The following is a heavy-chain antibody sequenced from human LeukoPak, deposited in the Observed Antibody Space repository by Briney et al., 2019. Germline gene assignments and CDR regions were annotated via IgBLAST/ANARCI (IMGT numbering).Heavy chain of an antibody. V-gene: IGHV3-23*01. CDR3: AKSVPGGSYFPFDY. CDR2: IGGSGGST. D-gene: IGHD1-26*01. Sequence: GGSLRLSCGASGFTFSNYALSWVRQAPGKGLEWVSAIGGSGGSTYYAGSVRGRFTISRDNSKKMLFLQMNSLRAEDTAIYYCAKSVPGGSYFPFDYWGPGTLVTVSS. CDR1: GFTFSNYA. J-gene: IGHJ4*02.